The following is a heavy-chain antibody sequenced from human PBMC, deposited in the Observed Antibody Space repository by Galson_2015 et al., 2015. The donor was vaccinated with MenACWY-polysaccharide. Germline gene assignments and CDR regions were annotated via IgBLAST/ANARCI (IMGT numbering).Heavy chain of an antibody. J-gene: IGHJ4*02. CDR1: GFTFSNYA. CDR3: AKRSERYYYDPSGYSPVDY. Sequence: SLRLSCAASGFTFSNYAMSWVRQAPGKGLEWVSSIGGSGGSTYYADSVKGRFTISRDNSKNTLYLQMNSLRAEDTAVYYCAKRSERYYYDPSGYSPVDYWGQGSLVTVSS. D-gene: IGHD3-22*01. V-gene: IGHV3-23*01. CDR2: IGGSGGST.